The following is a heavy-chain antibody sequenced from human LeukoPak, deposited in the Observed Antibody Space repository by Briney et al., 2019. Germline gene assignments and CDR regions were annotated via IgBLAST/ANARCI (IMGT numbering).Heavy chain of an antibody. J-gene: IGHJ4*02. CDR1: GYTFTGYY. CDR2: INPNSGGT. Sequence: ASVKVSCTASGYTFTGYYMHWVRQAPGQGLEWMGWINPNSGGTNYAQTFQGRVTMTRDTSISTAYMELSSLRSEDTAVYYCARTYYYGSGSYLYWGQGTLVTVSS. CDR3: ARTYYYGSGSYLY. V-gene: IGHV1-2*02. D-gene: IGHD3-10*01.